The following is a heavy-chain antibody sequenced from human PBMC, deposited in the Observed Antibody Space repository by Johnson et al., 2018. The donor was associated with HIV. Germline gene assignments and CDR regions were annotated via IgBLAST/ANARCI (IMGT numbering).Heavy chain of an antibody. D-gene: IGHD1-1*01. CDR3: ANPTCSDAFDI. Sequence: EVQLVESGGGLVQPGRSLRLSCAASGFSFDDYAMHWVRQAPGKGLEWVSGISWNSGNIAYADSVKGRFTISRDNAKNSLYLQMNRLRVEDTAGYYCANPTCSDAFDIWGQGTMVTVSS. CDR1: GFSFDDYA. CDR2: ISWNSGNI. V-gene: IGHV3-9*01. J-gene: IGHJ3*02.